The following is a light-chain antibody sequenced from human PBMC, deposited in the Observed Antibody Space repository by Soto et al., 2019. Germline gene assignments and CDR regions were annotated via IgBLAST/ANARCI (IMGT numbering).Light chain of an antibody. CDR1: QSVSSN. CDR3: QQYNNWPPGRT. Sequence: EIVMTQSPATLSVSPGERATLSCRASQSVSSNLAWYQQKPGQAPRRLIYGASTRATGIPARFSGSGSETEFTLNISSLQSEDFASYFCQQYNNWPPGRTFGQGTKVEIK. J-gene: IGKJ1*01. CDR2: GAS. V-gene: IGKV3-15*01.